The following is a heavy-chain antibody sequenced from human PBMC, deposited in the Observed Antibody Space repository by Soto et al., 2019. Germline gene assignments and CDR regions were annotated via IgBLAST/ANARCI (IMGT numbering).Heavy chain of an antibody. CDR3: ARHAGQQLVKKDY. CDR2: IYYSGST. Sequence: SETLSLTCTVSGGSISSYYWSWIRQPPGKGLEWIGSIYYSGSTYYNPSLKSRVTISVDTSKNQFSLKLSSVTAADTAVYYCARHAGQQLVKKDYWGQGTLVTVSS. J-gene: IGHJ4*02. D-gene: IGHD6-13*01. V-gene: IGHV4-59*08. CDR1: GGSISSYY.